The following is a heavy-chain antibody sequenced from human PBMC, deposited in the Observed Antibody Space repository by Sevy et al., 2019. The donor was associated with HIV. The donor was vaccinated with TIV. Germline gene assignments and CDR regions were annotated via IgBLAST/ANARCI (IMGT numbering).Heavy chain of an antibody. J-gene: IGHJ5*02. CDR1: GFTFSSYE. CDR3: ARVDANYDKGFDP. Sequence: GGFLRLSCEASGFTFSSYEMNWVRQAPGKGLEWVSYISSSGTTIKYADSVKGRFTISRDNAKNSLYMQMNSLRAEDTYDYYCARVDANYDKGFDPWGQGTLVTVSS. CDR2: ISSSGTTI. D-gene: IGHD3-22*01. V-gene: IGHV3-48*03.